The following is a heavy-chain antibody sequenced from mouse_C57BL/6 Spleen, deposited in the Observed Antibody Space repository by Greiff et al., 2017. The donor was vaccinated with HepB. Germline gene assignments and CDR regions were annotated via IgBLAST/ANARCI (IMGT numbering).Heavy chain of an antibody. V-gene: IGHV1-80*01. CDR3: ARFWRYYGSSYWYFDV. CDR1: GYAFSSYW. D-gene: IGHD1-1*01. Sequence: QVHVKQSGAELVKPGASVKISCKASGYAFSSYWMNWVKQRPGKGLEWIGQIYPGDGDTNYNGKFKGKATLTADKSSSTAYMQLSSLTSEDSAVYFCARFWRYYGSSYWYFDVWGTGTTVTVSS. J-gene: IGHJ1*03. CDR2: IYPGDGDT.